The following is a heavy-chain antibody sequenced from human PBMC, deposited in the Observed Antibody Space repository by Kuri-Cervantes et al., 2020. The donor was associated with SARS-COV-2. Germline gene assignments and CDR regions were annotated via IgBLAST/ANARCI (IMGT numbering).Heavy chain of an antibody. J-gene: IGHJ4*02. D-gene: IGHD3-3*01. V-gene: IGHV3-48*03. CDR1: GFTFSSYE. CDR3: ARTYDFWSGYSSALIDY. Sequence: GGSLRLSCAASGFTFSSYEMNWVRQAPGKGLEWVSYVSSSGSTIYYAGSVKGRFTISRDNAKNSLYLQMNSLRAEDTAVYYCARTYDFWSGYSSALIDYWGQGTLVTVSS. CDR2: VSSSGSTI.